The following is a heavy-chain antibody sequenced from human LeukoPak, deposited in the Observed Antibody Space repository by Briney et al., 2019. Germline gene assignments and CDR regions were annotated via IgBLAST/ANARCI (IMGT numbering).Heavy chain of an antibody. V-gene: IGHV4-34*01. D-gene: IGHD3-22*01. CDR2: INHSGTT. J-gene: IGHJ4*02. CDR3: AQNGYYFDY. Sequence: PSETLSLTCAVYGGSFSGYYWSWIRQPPGKGLEWIGEINHSGTTNYNPSLKSRVTISVDTSKNQFSLKLSSVIAADTAVYYCAQNGYYFDYWGQGTLATVSS. CDR1: GGSFSGYY.